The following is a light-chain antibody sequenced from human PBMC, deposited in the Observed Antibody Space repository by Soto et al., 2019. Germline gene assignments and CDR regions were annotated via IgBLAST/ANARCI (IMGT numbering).Light chain of an antibody. V-gene: IGLV2-23*01. CDR3: CSYAGSSTYV. CDR1: SSDVGSYNF. J-gene: IGLJ1*01. CDR2: EAS. Sequence: QSALTQPASVSGSPGQSITISCTGTSSDVGSYNFVSWYQQHPGKAPKLMIYEASKRPSGVSHRFSGSKSGNTASLTISGLQPEDEADYYCCSYAGSSTYVFGAGTKVTVL.